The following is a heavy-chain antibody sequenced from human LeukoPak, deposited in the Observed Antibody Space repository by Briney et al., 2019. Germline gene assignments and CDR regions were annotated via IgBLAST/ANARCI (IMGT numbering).Heavy chain of an antibody. V-gene: IGHV3-64D*09. CDR3: VRRGLSLMDV. D-gene: IGHD2/OR15-2a*01. J-gene: IGHJ6*02. Sequence: GGPLSLSCSASGFTFSNYGIHWVRQAPGKGLESVSAISSNGADTYYADSVKGRFTVSRDNSQSTLYLQMSSLTAEDTAVYYCVRRGLSLMDVWGRGTTVTVSS. CDR1: GFTFSNYG. CDR2: ISSNGADT.